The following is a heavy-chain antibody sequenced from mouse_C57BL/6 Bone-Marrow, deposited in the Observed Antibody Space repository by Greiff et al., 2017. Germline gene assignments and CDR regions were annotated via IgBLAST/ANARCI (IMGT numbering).Heavy chain of an antibody. CDR2: IDPETGGT. CDR1: GYTFTDYE. J-gene: IGHJ2*01. D-gene: IGHD1-1*01. Sequence: QVQLQQSGAELVRPGASVTLSCKASGYTFTDYEMPWVKQTPVHGLEWIGAIDPETGGTAYNQKFKGKAILTADKSSSTAYMELRSLTSEDSAVYYCTGDGLDYWGQGTTLTVSS. V-gene: IGHV1-15*01. CDR3: TGDGLDY.